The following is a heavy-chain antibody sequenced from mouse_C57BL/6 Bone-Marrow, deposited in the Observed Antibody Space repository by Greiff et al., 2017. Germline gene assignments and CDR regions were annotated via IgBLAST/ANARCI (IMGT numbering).Heavy chain of an antibody. D-gene: IGHD1-1*01. CDR3: ARYFIATVVAPYYAMDY. J-gene: IGHJ4*01. CDR2: IYPRSGNT. Sequence: QVQLQQPGAELARPGASVKLSCKASGYTFTSYGISWVKQRPGQGLEWIGEIYPRSGNTYYNEKFKGKATLTADKSSSTAYMELRSLTSEDSALYFCARYFIATVVAPYYAMDYWGQGTSVTVSS. CDR1: GYTFTSYG. V-gene: IGHV1-81*01.